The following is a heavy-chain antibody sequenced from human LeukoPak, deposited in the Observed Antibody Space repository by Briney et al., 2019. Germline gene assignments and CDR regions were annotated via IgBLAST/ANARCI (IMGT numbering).Heavy chain of an antibody. CDR2: IIPIFGTA. J-gene: IGHJ4*02. D-gene: IGHD3-22*01. V-gene: IGHV1-69*13. Sequence: SVKVSCKTSGGTFSSYAISWVRQAPGQGLEWMGGIIPIFGTANYAQKFQGRVTITADESTSTAYMELSSLRSEDTAVYYCARAARGFYDSSGYSFDYWGQGTLVTVSS. CDR3: ARAARGFYDSSGYSFDY. CDR1: GGTFSSYA.